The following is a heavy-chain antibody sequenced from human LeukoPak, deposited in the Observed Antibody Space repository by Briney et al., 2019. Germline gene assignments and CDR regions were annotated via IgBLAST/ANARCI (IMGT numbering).Heavy chain of an antibody. CDR3: ARGLADMSNSGWSPFDY. CDR1: GYTFTGYY. Sequence: GASVKVSCKASGYTFTGYYMHWVRQAPGQGLEWMGWINPNSGGTNYAQKFQGRVTMTRDTSISTAYMELSRLRSDDTAVYFCARGLADMSNSGWSPFDYWGQGTLVTVSS. CDR2: INPNSGGT. V-gene: IGHV1-2*02. J-gene: IGHJ4*02. D-gene: IGHD6-19*01.